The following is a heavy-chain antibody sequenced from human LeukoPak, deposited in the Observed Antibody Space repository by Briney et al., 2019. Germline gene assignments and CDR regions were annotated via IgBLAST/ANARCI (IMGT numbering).Heavy chain of an antibody. Sequence: GESLKISCKGSGYSFTSYWIGWVRQMPGKGLEWMGIIYPGDSDTRYSPPFQGQVTISADKSISTAYLQWSSLKASDTAMYYCARNIHCSSTSCPIDYWGQGTLVTVSS. CDR2: IYPGDSDT. J-gene: IGHJ4*02. CDR1: GYSFTSYW. CDR3: ARNIHCSSTSCPIDY. V-gene: IGHV5-51*01. D-gene: IGHD2-2*01.